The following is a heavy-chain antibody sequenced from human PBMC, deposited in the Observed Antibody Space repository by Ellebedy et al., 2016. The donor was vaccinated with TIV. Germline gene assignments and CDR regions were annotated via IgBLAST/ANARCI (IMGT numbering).Heavy chain of an antibody. D-gene: IGHD4-17*01. CDR2: IWSDGTTK. Sequence: GGSLRLXXAAPGFTFSSYGLHWVRQAPGTGLEWVAVIWSDGTTKYYSDSVKGRFTISRDNSKNTLYLQMNSLRAEDTAVYYCAREIIYGGYHFDYWGQGTLVTVSS. J-gene: IGHJ4*02. CDR1: GFTFSSYG. V-gene: IGHV3-33*01. CDR3: AREIIYGGYHFDY.